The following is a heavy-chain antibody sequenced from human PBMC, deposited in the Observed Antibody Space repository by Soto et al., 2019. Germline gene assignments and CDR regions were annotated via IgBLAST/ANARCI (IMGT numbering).Heavy chain of an antibody. Sequence: SETLSLTCTVSGGSISSSSYYWGWIRQPPGKGLEWIGSIYYSGSTYYNPSLKSRVTISLDTSKNQFSLKLSSVTAADTAVYYCARLRRDYWFDPWGQGALVTVSS. CDR2: IYYSGST. CDR3: ARLRRDYWFDP. CDR1: GGSISSSSYY. D-gene: IGHD2-21*02. J-gene: IGHJ5*02. V-gene: IGHV4-39*01.